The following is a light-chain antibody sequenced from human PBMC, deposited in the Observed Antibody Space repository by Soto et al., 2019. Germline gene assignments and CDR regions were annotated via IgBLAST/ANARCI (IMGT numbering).Light chain of an antibody. CDR3: QQYGSSPRT. CDR1: QSVSSSY. Sequence: EIVLTQSPGTLSLSPGERATLSCRASQSVSSSYLAWYQQKPGQAPMLLIYGASSSATGIPDRFSGSGSGTDFTLTISRLEPEDFAVYYCQQYGSSPRTFGQGTKVDIK. V-gene: IGKV3-20*01. J-gene: IGKJ1*01. CDR2: GAS.